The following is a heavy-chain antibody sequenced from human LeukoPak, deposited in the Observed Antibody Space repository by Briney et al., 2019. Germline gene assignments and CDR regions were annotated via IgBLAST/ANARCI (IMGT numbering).Heavy chain of an antibody. Sequence: GGSLRLSCAASGFTFSSYGMHWVRQASGKGLEWVAVISYDGSNKYYADSVKGRFTISRDNSKNTLYLQMNSLRAEDTAVYYCANLVGMSGYWGQGTLVTVSS. D-gene: IGHD2-2*01. J-gene: IGHJ4*02. CDR3: ANLVGMSGY. V-gene: IGHV3-30*18. CDR2: ISYDGSNK. CDR1: GFTFSSYG.